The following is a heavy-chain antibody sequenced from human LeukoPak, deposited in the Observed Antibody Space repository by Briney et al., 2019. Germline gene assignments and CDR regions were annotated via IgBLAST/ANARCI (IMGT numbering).Heavy chain of an antibody. V-gene: IGHV4-4*07. CDR2: IYTSGST. CDR3: ARTIAAADAFDI. CDR1: GGSISSYY. D-gene: IGHD6-13*01. J-gene: IGHJ3*02. Sequence: SETLSLTCTVSGGSISSYYWSWIRQPAGKGLEWIGRIYTSGSTNYNPSLKSRVTMSVDTPKNQVSLKLSSVTAADTAVYYCARTIAAADAFDIWGQGTMVTVSS.